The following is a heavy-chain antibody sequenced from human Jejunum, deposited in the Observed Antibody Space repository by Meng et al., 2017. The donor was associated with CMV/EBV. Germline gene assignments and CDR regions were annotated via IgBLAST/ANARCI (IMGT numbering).Heavy chain of an antibody. D-gene: IGHD3-10*02. CDR1: WDSAASNSAA. CDR2: TYYRSKYYN. V-gene: IGHV6-1*01. CDR3: ARDWGDVRGGFDF. J-gene: IGHJ4*02. Sequence: VLPQQYGPGLVQALQTPSLTWAISWDSAASNSAAWNWSRQSPSRGLEWLGRTYYRSKYYNDYALSVKSRITINPDTSKNQFSLQLNSVTPEDTAIYYCARDWGDVRGGFDFWGQGTLVTVSS.